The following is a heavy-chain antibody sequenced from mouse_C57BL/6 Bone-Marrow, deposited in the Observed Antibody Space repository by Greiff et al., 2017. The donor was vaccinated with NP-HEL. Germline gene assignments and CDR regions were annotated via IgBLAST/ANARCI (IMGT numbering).Heavy chain of an antibody. CDR2: IDPSDSYT. J-gene: IGHJ2*01. CDR1: GYTFTSYW. D-gene: IGHD1-1*01. V-gene: IGHV1-69*01. Sequence: QVQLQQPGAELVMPGASVKLSCKASGYTFTSYWMHWVKQRPGQGLEWIGEIDPSDSYTNYNQKFKGKSTLTVDKSSSTAYMQLSSLTSEDSAVYYCARFTSPPITTVVARDYWGQGTTLTVSS. CDR3: ARFTSPPITTVVARDY.